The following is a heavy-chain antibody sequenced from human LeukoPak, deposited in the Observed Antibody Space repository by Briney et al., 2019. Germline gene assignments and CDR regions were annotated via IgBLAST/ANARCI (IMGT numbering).Heavy chain of an antibody. V-gene: IGHV4-39*01. D-gene: IGHD6-19*01. Sequence: SETLSLTCTVSGDSISRSSYYWGWIRQPPGKGLEWIGSIYYTGSTYYNPSLKSRVTVSVDMSKSQFSLKLSSVTAADTAVYYCARLGYTTGWHGGLDYWGQGTLVTVSS. CDR2: IYYTGST. CDR3: ARLGYTTGWHGGLDY. J-gene: IGHJ4*02. CDR1: GDSISRSSYY.